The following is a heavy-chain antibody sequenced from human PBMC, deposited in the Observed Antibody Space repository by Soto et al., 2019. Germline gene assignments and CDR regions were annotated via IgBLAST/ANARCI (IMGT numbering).Heavy chain of an antibody. CDR3: AKDRARSIVGATTDYFDY. V-gene: IGHV3-23*01. CDR1: GFTFSSYA. CDR2: ISGSGGST. Sequence: GGSLRLSCAASGFTFSSYAMSWVRQAPGKGLEWVSAISGSGGSTYYADSVKGRFTISRDNSKNTLYLQMNSLRAEDTAVYYCAKDRARSIVGATTDYFDYWGQGTLVTVSS. D-gene: IGHD1-26*01. J-gene: IGHJ4*02.